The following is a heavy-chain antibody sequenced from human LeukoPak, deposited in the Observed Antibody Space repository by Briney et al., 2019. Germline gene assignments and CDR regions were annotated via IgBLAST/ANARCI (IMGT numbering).Heavy chain of an antibody. D-gene: IGHD5-12*01. CDR3: ARDTGKSGYPDY. Sequence: SETLSLTCTVSSGSISSYYWSWIRQPAGKAPEWIGRIYSSGIINYNPSLKSRVTMSLDNSKNQLSLKLSYVTAADTAVYYCARDTGKSGYPDYWGQGTLVTVSS. V-gene: IGHV4-4*07. J-gene: IGHJ4*02. CDR2: IYSSGII. CDR1: SGSISSYY.